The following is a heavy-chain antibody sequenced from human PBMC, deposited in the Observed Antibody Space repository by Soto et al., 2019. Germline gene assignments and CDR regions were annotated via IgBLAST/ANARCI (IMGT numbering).Heavy chain of an antibody. Sequence: LRLSCAVSGFTFSSSAMNWVRQAPGKGLEWVSAISDGGRFTYYTDSVKGRFTVSRDDSKNTLYLQMNSLRAEDTAIYYCAKSGPTNFFDFWGHGTLVTVSS. CDR3: AKSGPTNFFDF. CDR2: ISDGGRFT. V-gene: IGHV3-23*01. D-gene: IGHD1-26*01. J-gene: IGHJ4*01. CDR1: GFTFSSSA.